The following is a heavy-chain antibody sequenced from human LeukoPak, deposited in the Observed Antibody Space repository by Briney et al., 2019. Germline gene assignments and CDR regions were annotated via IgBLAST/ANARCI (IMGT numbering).Heavy chain of an antibody. CDR3: ARGLKGYDSSGYHHYYYMDV. CDR1: GHPFTRYY. Sequence: ASVKVSCKASGHPFTRYYMHWVRQAPGHGLEWMGWINPNSGGTNYAQKFKGRVTMTRDTSISTAYMELSRRRSDDTAVYYCARGLKGYDSSGYHHYYYMDVWGKGTTVTGSS. CDR2: INPNSGGT. D-gene: IGHD3-22*01. V-gene: IGHV1-2*02. J-gene: IGHJ6*03.